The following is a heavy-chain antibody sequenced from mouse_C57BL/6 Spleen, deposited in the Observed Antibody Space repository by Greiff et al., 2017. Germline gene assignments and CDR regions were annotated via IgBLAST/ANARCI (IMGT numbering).Heavy chain of an antibody. J-gene: IGHJ2*01. V-gene: IGHV6-6*01. CDR1: GFAFSDAW. CDR3: TRSNGGGDYFDD. CDR2: IRNKANNHAT. Sequence: ESGGGLVQPGGSMKLSCAASGFAFSDAWMDWVRQSPEKGLEWVAEIRNKANNHATYYAESVKGRFTISRDDSKSSVYLQMSSLRDEDTGIYYCTRSNGGGDYFDDWGQGTTLTVSS.